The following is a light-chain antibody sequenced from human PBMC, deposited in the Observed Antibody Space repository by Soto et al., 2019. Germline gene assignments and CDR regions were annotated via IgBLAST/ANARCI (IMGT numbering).Light chain of an antibody. V-gene: IGLV2-8*01. CDR1: SSDVGGYNY. J-gene: IGLJ1*01. Sequence: QSALTQPPSASGSPGQSVTISCTGTSSDVGGYNYVSWYQQHPGKAPKLMIYEVSKRPSGVPDRFSGSKSGNTASLTVSGPQAEDEADYYGSSYAGSNNFYASGPGTKFTVL. CDR2: EVS. CDR3: SSYAGSNNFYA.